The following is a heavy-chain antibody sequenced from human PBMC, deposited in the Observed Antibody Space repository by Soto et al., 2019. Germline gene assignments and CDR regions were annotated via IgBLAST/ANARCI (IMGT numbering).Heavy chain of an antibody. CDR2: IWYDGSNK. CDR1: GFTFSSYG. D-gene: IGHD6-19*01. J-gene: IGHJ3*02. V-gene: IGHV3-33*01. Sequence: PGGSLRLSCAASGFTFSSYGMHWVRQAPGKGLEWVAVIWYDGSNKYYADSVKGRFTISRDNSKNTLYLQMNSLRAEDTAVYYCARGSQAVAGTRSAFDIWGQGTMVTVSS. CDR3: ARGSQAVAGTRSAFDI.